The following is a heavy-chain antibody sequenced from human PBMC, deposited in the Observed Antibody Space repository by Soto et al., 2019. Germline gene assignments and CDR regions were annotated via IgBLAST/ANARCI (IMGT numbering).Heavy chain of an antibody. CDR1: GDSVSSFY. J-gene: IGHJ3*02. CDR3: ARYVDTASQTDAFDI. V-gene: IGHV4-59*02. CDR2: IYYTGST. D-gene: IGHD5-18*01. Sequence: QVQLQGSGPGLVKPSETLSLTCTVSGDSVSSFYWTWIRQAPGKGLEWIGYIYYTGSTYYNPSLKSRVPMSVDTSKNQFSLQLNSVTAADTAVYYCARYVDTASQTDAFDIWGQGTMVTVSS.